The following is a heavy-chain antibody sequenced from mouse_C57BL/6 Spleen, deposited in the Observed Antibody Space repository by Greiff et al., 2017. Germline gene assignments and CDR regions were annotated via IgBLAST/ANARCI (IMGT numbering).Heavy chain of an antibody. CDR2: INPSNGGT. CDR3: ARAQIDYDYERYAMDY. J-gene: IGHJ4*01. CDR1: GYTFTSYW. Sequence: QVQLQQPGTELVKPGASVKLSCKASGYTFTSYWMHWVKQRPGQGLEWIGNINPSNGGTNYNEKFKSKATLTVDKSSSTAYMQLSSLTSEDSAVYNWARAQIDYDYERYAMDYWGQGTSVTVSS. D-gene: IGHD2-4*01. V-gene: IGHV1-53*01.